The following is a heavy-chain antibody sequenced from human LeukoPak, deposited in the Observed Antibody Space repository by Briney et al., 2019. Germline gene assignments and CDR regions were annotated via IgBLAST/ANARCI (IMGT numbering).Heavy chain of an antibody. V-gene: IGHV1-69*05. J-gene: IGHJ6*03. CDR2: LIPIFGAS. CDR1: GGTFSSYA. Sequence: SVKFSCKASGGTFSSYAISWVRQAPGQGLEWMGGLIPIFGASNYAQKFQGRVTITTDESTSTAYMELSSLRSEDTAVYYCASRKLRIRRYYYMDVWGKGTTVTVSS. CDR3: ASRKLRIRRYYYMDV. D-gene: IGHD1-14*01.